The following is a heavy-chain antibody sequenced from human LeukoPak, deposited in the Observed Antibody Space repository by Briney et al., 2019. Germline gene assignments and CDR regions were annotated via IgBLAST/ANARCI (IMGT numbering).Heavy chain of an antibody. V-gene: IGHV3-74*01. D-gene: IGHD2-15*01. CDR1: GFTFSNYW. Sequence: QPGGSLGLSCAASGFTFSNYWMHWVRQAPGKGLVWVSRINSDGSNTSYADSVKGRFTISRDNSKNTLYLQMNSLRAEDTAVYYCAKRAATVSYYFDYWGQGTLVAVSS. J-gene: IGHJ4*02. CDR3: AKRAATVSYYFDY. CDR2: INSDGSNT.